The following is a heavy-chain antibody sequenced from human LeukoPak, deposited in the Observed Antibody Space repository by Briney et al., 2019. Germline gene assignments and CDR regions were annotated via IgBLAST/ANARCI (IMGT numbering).Heavy chain of an antibody. D-gene: IGHD3-9*01. Sequence: AGGSLRLSCAASGFTFSSYGMHWVRQAPGKGLEWVAFIRYDGSNKYYADSVKGRFTISRDNSKNTLYLQMNSLRAEDTAVYYCAKKRNDILTGYYPDDYWGQGTLVTVSS. J-gene: IGHJ4*02. CDR1: GFTFSSYG. CDR3: AKKRNDILTGYYPDDY. CDR2: IRYDGSNK. V-gene: IGHV3-30*02.